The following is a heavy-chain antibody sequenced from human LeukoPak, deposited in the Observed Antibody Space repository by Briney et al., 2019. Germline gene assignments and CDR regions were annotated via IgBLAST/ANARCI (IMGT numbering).Heavy chain of an antibody. D-gene: IGHD4-23*01. Sequence: GGSLRLSCAASGFPFSSYSMHWVRQAPGNGLEWVAVSSNDGSHKYYADSVKGRFIISRDNSKNTLSLQMNTLRPDDTAVFYCARDPNSLADYGGDYFDYWGQGTLVTVSS. CDR1: GFPFSSYS. V-gene: IGHV3-30*04. J-gene: IGHJ4*02. CDR2: SSNDGSHK. CDR3: ARDPNSLADYGGDYFDY.